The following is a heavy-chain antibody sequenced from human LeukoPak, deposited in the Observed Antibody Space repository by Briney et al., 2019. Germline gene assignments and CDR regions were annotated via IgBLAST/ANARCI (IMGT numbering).Heavy chain of an antibody. CDR2: ISDSGST. CDR1: GGSISNRSYY. D-gene: IGHD3-22*01. CDR3: ARGRGYYDSSGYYNSEFDY. J-gene: IGHJ4*02. V-gene: IGHV4-39*07. Sequence: SETLSLTCTVSGGSISNRSYYWGWIRQPPGKGLEWIGKISDSGSTNYNPSLKSRVTISVDTSKNQFSLKLSSVTAADTAVYYCARGRGYYDSSGYYNSEFDYRGQGTLVTVSS.